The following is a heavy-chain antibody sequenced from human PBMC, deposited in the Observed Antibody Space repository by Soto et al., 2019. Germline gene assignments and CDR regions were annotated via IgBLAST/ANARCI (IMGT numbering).Heavy chain of an antibody. CDR1: GGTFSSYT. J-gene: IGHJ5*02. CDR2: IIPILGIA. Sequence: ASVKVSCKASGGTFSSYTISWVRQAPGQGLEWMGRIIPILGIANYAQKFQGRVTITADKSTSTAYMELSSLRSEDTAVYYCAREKLWFGELLRKNWFDPWGQGTLVTVSS. D-gene: IGHD3-10*01. CDR3: AREKLWFGELLRKNWFDP. V-gene: IGHV1-69*04.